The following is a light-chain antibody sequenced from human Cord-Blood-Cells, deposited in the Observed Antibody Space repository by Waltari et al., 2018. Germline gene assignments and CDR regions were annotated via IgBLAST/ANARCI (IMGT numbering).Light chain of an antibody. J-gene: IGLJ2*01. CDR1: SSTLGSNT. CDR3: AAWDDSLNGVV. Sequence: QSVLTQPPSASGTPGPRVTIPCSGSSSTLGSNTVNWYQQLPGTAPKLLIYSNNQRPSGVPDRFSGSKSGTSASLAISGLQSEDEADYYCAAWDDSLNGVVFGGGTKLTVL. V-gene: IGLV1-44*01. CDR2: SNN.